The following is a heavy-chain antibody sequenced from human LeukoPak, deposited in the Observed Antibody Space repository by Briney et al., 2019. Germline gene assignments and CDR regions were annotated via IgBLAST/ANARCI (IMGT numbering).Heavy chain of an antibody. Sequence: GGSLRLSCATSGFTFSSYAMNWVRQAPGKGLECVSFISTSGDFTYYAASVKGRFTVSRDNSKNTLYLQMNSLRAEDTAVYYCAREGNSGGYFDYWGQGTLVTVSS. CDR3: AREGNSGGYFDY. CDR2: ISTSGDFT. CDR1: GFTFSSYA. D-gene: IGHD1-7*01. V-gene: IGHV3-23*01. J-gene: IGHJ4*02.